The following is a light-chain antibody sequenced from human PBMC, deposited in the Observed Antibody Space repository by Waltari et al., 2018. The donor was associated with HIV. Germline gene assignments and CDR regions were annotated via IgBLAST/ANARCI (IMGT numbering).Light chain of an antibody. CDR1: RSIISSF. V-gene: IGKV3-20*01. CDR3: QQYGSLST. J-gene: IGKJ4*01. Sequence: ETVLTQYPGTLSLSPGERATLSCRASRSIISSFLAWYQHKPGQAPRLLIYGASSRATGTPDRFSGSGSGTEFTLTISGLESEDSAVYYCQQYGSLSTFGGGTKVEIK. CDR2: GAS.